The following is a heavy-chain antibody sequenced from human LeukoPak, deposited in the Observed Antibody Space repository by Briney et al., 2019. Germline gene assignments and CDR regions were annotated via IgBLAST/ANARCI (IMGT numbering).Heavy chain of an antibody. CDR3: ARDLSPIHYDSSSYYYYDALDI. CDR1: GFTFNTYW. Sequence: PGGSLRLSCAASGFTFNTYWMTWVRQAPGKGLEWVANIKEDGGQTNYVDSVKGRFTISRDNAKNSLYLQINSLRAEDTAVYYCARDLSPIHYDSSSYYYYDALDIWGQGTMVTVSS. CDR2: IKEDGGQT. D-gene: IGHD3-22*01. J-gene: IGHJ3*02. V-gene: IGHV3-7*01.